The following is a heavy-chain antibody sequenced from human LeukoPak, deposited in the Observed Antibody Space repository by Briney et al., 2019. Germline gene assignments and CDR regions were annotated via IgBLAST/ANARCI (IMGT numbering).Heavy chain of an antibody. CDR3: ARAYYDSSGYRGLLDY. V-gene: IGHV3-30-3*01. D-gene: IGHD3-22*01. CDR1: GFTFSSYA. J-gene: IGHJ4*02. CDR2: ISYDGSNK. Sequence: QPGRSLRLSCAASGFTFSSYAMHWVRQAPGKGLEWVAVISYDGSNKYYADSVKGRFTISRDNSKNTLYLQMNSLRAEDTAVYYCARAYYDSSGYRGLLDYWGQGTLVTVSS.